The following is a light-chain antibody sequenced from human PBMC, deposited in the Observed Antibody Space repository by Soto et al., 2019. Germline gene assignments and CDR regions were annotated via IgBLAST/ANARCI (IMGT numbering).Light chain of an antibody. CDR3: QHYNSYSEA. J-gene: IGKJ1*01. V-gene: IGKV1-5*03. Sequence: DIQMTQSPSTLSGSVGDRVTITCRASQTISSWLAWYQQKPGEAPKLLIYKASTLKSGVPSRFSGSGSGAEFTLTISSLQPDDFATYYCQHYNSYSEAFGQWTKVDIK. CDR2: KAS. CDR1: QTISSW.